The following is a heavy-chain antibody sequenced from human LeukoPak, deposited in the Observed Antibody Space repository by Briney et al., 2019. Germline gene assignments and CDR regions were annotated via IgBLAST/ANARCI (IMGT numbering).Heavy chain of an antibody. J-gene: IGHJ4*02. V-gene: IGHV2-70*11. D-gene: IGHD5-18*01. CDR1: GFSLSTSGMC. CDR3: ARMGVDTAMVPSSGFDY. Sequence: SGPALVKPTQTLTLTCTFSGFSLSTSGMCVSWIRQPPGKALERLARIDWDDDKYYSTSLKTRLTISKDTSKNQVVLTMTNMDPVDTATYYCARMGVDTAMVPSSGFDYWGQGTLVTVSS. CDR2: IDWDDDK.